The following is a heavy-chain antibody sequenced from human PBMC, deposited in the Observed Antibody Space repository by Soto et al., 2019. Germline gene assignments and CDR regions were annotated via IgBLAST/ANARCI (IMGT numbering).Heavy chain of an antibody. Sequence: EVQLLESGGGLVQPGGSLRLSCAASGFTISSYAMSWVRQAPGKGLEWVSAISGSGGSTYYADSVKGRFTISRENSKNTLYLQMNSLRAEDTAVYYCAKARSGWFIVDYWGQGTLVTVSS. CDR3: AKARSGWFIVDY. V-gene: IGHV3-23*01. CDR1: GFTISSYA. CDR2: ISGSGGST. D-gene: IGHD6-19*01. J-gene: IGHJ4*02.